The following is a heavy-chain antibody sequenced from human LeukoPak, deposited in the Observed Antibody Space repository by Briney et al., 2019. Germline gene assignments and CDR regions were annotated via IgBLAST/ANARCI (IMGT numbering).Heavy chain of an antibody. CDR1: GYSISSGYY. CDR3: ARKRRTYYDILTGLGVFDY. Sequence: SETLSLTCTVSGYSISSGYYWGWIRQPPGKGLEWIGSIYHSGSTNYNPSLKSRVTISVDTSKNQFSLKLSSVTAADTAVYYCARKRRTYYDILTGLGVFDYWGQGTLVTVSS. J-gene: IGHJ4*02. CDR2: IYHSGST. D-gene: IGHD3-9*01. V-gene: IGHV4-38-2*02.